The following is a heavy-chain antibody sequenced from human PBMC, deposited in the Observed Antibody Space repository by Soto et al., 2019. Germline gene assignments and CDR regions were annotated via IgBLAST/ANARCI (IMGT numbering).Heavy chain of an antibody. CDR2: IKEDGSEK. CDR3: GTHSRSRPFD. V-gene: IGHV3-7*01. D-gene: IGHD3-22*01. J-gene: IGHJ1*01. Sequence: GGSLRLSCAASGFTFSSYWMSWVRQAPGKGLEWVANIKEDGSEKSYVDSVKGRFTISRDNAKNSLFLQMTSLRVEDTAVYYCGTHSRSRPFDWGQGTLVPVSS. CDR1: GFTFSSYW.